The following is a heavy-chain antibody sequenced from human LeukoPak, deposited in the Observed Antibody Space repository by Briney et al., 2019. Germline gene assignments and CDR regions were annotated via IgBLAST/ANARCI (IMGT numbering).Heavy chain of an antibody. V-gene: IGHV3-21*01. D-gene: IGHD6-19*01. Sequence: PGGSLRLSCAASGFTFSSYSMNWVRQAPGKALEWVSSISSSSSYIYYADSVKGRFTISRDNAKNSLYLQMNSLRAEDTAVYYCARDLSVAGRTYYFDYWGQGTLVTVSS. CDR1: GFTFSSYS. CDR3: ARDLSVAGRTYYFDY. CDR2: ISSSSSYI. J-gene: IGHJ4*02.